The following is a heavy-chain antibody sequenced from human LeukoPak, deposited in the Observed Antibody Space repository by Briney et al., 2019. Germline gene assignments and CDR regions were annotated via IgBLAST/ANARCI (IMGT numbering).Heavy chain of an antibody. CDR3: ATSRGSWPDYFDY. D-gene: IGHD6-13*01. V-gene: IGHV3-48*03. Sequence: GGSLRLSCAASGITFSNYWMSWVRQAPGKGLEWVSYISTSGSSIYYADSVKGRFTISRDNPKNSLYLQMNSLRAEDTAVYYCATSRGSWPDYFDYWGQGTLVTVSS. CDR2: ISTSGSSI. J-gene: IGHJ4*02. CDR1: GITFSNYW.